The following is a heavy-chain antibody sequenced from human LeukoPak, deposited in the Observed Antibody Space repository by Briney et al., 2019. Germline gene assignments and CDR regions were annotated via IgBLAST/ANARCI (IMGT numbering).Heavy chain of an antibody. CDR2: ISISGGST. Sequence: GESLRLSCAASGFSFSSYAMSWVRQAPGKGLEWVSGISISGGSTSYADSVKGRVTISRDNPRNTLYMEANSLRAEDTALYYCAIMPPYYVGRGYWVQWGQGTLVTVSS. V-gene: IGHV3-23*01. J-gene: IGHJ4*02. CDR3: AIMPPYYVGRGYWVQ. CDR1: GFSFSSYA. D-gene: IGHD3-22*01.